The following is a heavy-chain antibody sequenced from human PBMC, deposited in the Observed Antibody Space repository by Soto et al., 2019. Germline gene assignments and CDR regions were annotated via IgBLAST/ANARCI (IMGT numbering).Heavy chain of an antibody. Sequence: QVQLQQWGAGLLKPSETLSLTCAVYGVSFSGYYWSWIRQPPGKGLEWIGEINHSGSTNYNPPLKSRVTISVDPSKNQFSLKLSSVTAADTAVYYCAREDIVVVPAAMAYYYYMDVWGKGTTVTVSS. J-gene: IGHJ6*03. V-gene: IGHV4-34*01. CDR3: AREDIVVVPAAMAYYYYMDV. CDR2: INHSGST. CDR1: GVSFSGYY. D-gene: IGHD2-2*01.